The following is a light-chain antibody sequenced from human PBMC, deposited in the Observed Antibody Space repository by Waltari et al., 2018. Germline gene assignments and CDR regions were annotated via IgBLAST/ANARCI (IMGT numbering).Light chain of an antibody. CDR2: WAS. CDR1: QSVLYSSDNKNY. V-gene: IGKV4-1*01. Sequence: DIVMTQSPDSLAVSLGERATINCKSSQSVLYSSDNKNYLHWYQQKPGQPPKLLIYWASTRESGVPDRFSGSGSGTDFTLTISRLQAEDVAVYYCQQYYSFPQTFGQGTKVEIK. CDR3: QQYYSFPQT. J-gene: IGKJ1*01.